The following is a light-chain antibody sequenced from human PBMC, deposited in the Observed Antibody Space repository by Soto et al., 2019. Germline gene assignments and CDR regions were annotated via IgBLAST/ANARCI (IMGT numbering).Light chain of an antibody. CDR1: QDITTY. CDR3: QHYDTIQYT. V-gene: IGKV1-33*01. CDR2: GAS. Sequence: DIQMTQSPSSLSASVGDRVTITCQGSQDITTYLNWFQQKPGKAPKLLIYGASNLETGVPSRFSGRGSGTDFTFAISSLQPEDIATYYCQHYDTIQYTFGQGTKLEIK. J-gene: IGKJ2*01.